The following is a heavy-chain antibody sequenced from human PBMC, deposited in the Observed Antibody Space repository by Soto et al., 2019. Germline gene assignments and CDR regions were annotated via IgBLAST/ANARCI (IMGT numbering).Heavy chain of an antibody. CDR2: IYYSGST. CDR1: GGSISSYY. V-gene: IGHV4-59*08. CDR3: ARNYGPGYTFDY. Sequence: TLSLTCTVSGGSISSYYWSWIRQPPGKGLEWIGYIYYSGSTNYNPSLKSRVTISVDTSKNQFSLKLSSVTAADTAVYYCARNYGPGYTFDYWGQGTLVTVSS. J-gene: IGHJ4*02. D-gene: IGHD3-10*01.